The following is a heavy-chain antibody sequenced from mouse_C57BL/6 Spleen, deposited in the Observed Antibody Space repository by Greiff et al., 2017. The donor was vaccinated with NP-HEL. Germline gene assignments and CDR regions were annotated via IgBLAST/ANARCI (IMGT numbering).Heavy chain of an antibody. Sequence: EVQGVESGGGLVKPGGSLKLSCAASGFTFSSYAMSWVRQTPEKRLEWVATISDGGSYTYYPDNVKGRFTISRDNAKNNLYLQMSHLKSEDTAMYYCARGDGFFDYWGQGTTLTVSS. J-gene: IGHJ2*01. V-gene: IGHV5-4*01. D-gene: IGHD2-3*01. CDR2: ISDGGSYT. CDR1: GFTFSSYA. CDR3: ARGDGFFDY.